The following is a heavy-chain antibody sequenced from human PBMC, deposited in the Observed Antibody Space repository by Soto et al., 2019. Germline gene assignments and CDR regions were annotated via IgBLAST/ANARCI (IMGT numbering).Heavy chain of an antibody. Sequence: HPGGSLRLSCAASGFPFDDYAMNWVRQTPGKSLEWVSLIDWDGGSTYYADSVKGRFTISRDNSKNFLYLQMNSLRAEDTAFYYCVKDESINWYSGHFRHWGQGTLVTVSS. J-gene: IGHJ1*01. CDR3: VKDESINWYSGHFRH. CDR1: GFPFDDYA. CDR2: IDWDGGST. V-gene: IGHV3-43D*04. D-gene: IGHD6-13*01.